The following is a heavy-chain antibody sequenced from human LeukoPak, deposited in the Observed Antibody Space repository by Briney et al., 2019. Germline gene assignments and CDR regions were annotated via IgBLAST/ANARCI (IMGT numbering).Heavy chain of an antibody. Sequence: SETLSLTCAVYGGSFSSYYWSWIRQPPGKGLEWIGEINHSGSTNYNPSLKRRVTISIDTSKNQFSLKLSSVTAADTAVYYCARGGVISSGLSFWGQGTLVTVSS. J-gene: IGHJ4*02. CDR1: GGSFSSYY. D-gene: IGHD6-19*01. CDR3: ARGGVISSGLSF. V-gene: IGHV4-34*01. CDR2: INHSGST.